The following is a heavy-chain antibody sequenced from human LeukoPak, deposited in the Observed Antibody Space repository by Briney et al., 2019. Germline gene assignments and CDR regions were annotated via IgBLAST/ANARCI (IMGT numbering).Heavy chain of an antibody. CDR1: GGSISSSSYY. CDR2: IYYSGST. J-gene: IGHJ4*02. Sequence: SETLSLTCTVSGGSISSSSYYWGWIRQPPGKGLEWIGSIYYSGSTYYNPSLKSRITISVDTSKNQFSLKLSSVTAADTAVYYCASWYYYGSGSYYLYAYWGQGTLVTVSS. V-gene: IGHV4-39*01. D-gene: IGHD3-10*01. CDR3: ASWYYYGSGSYYLYAY.